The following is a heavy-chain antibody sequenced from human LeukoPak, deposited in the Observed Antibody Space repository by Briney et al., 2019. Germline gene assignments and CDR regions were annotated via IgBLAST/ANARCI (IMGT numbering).Heavy chain of an antibody. CDR2: INHSGST. J-gene: IGHJ6*03. Sequence: PSETLSLTCAVYGGSFSEYYCNWIRQPPGKGLEWIGEINHSGSTNYNPSLKSRVTISVDTSKNQFSLKLSSVTAADTAVYYCARGGYCSGGRCYRAENFYYYMDVWGKGTTVTVSS. V-gene: IGHV4-34*01. CDR3: ARGGYCSGGRCYRAENFYYYMDV. D-gene: IGHD2-15*01. CDR1: GGSFSEYY.